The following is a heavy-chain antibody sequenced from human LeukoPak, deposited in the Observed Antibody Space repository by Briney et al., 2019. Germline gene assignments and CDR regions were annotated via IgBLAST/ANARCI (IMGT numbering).Heavy chain of an antibody. D-gene: IGHD6-13*01. Sequence: GRSLRLSRAASGFTFSSYGMHWVRQAPGKGLEWVAVISYDGSNKYYADSVKGRFTISRDNSKNTLYLQMNSLRAEDTAVYYCAKIFLTGYSSSWYGDWGQGTLVTVSS. CDR2: ISYDGSNK. J-gene: IGHJ4*02. V-gene: IGHV3-30*18. CDR3: AKIFLTGYSSSWYGD. CDR1: GFTFSSYG.